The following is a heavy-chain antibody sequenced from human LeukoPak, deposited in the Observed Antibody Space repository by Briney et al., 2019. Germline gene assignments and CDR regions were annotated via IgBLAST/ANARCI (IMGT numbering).Heavy chain of an antibody. D-gene: IGHD3-22*01. CDR3: ARVGYYYDSSGYYFQNAFDI. V-gene: IGHV4-4*07. CDR2: IFTSGST. CDR1: GDSISSYY. J-gene: IGHJ3*02. Sequence: PSETLSLTCTVSGDSISSYYWSWIRQPAGKGLEWIGRIFTSGSTNYNPSLKSRVTMSVDTSKNQFSPKLTSVTAADTAVYYCARVGYYYDSSGYYFQNAFDIWGQGTMVTVSS.